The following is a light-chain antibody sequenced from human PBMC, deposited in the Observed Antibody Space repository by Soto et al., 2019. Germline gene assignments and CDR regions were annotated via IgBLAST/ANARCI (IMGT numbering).Light chain of an antibody. CDR2: AAS. Sequence: DIQMTQSPSSLSASVGDRVTITCRASQSISSYLNWYQQKPGKAPKLLIYAASSLQSVFSSRFSGSGSGTDFNLTISSLQPEDFATYYCPQSYSTYTFGQGTKLEIK. CDR1: QSISSY. V-gene: IGKV1-39*01. CDR3: PQSYSTYT. J-gene: IGKJ2*01.